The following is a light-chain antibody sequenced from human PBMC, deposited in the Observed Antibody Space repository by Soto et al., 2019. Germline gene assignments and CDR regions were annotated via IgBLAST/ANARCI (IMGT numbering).Light chain of an antibody. Sequence: EIVLTQSPATLSLSPGKRATLSCRASQSVSSYLAWYQQKPGQAPRLLIYDASNRATGIPARFSGSGSGTDFTLPISSLEPQDFAVYYCQQRSNWPPRTFGQGTKVEIK. J-gene: IGKJ1*01. V-gene: IGKV3-11*01. CDR1: QSVSSY. CDR2: DAS. CDR3: QQRSNWPPRT.